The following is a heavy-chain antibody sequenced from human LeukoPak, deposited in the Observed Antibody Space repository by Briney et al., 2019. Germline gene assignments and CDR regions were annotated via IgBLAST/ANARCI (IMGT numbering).Heavy chain of an antibody. Sequence: KASETLSLTCTVSGGSISSGDYYWSWIRQPPGKGLEWIGYIYYSGSTYYNPSLKSRVTISVDTSKNQFSLKLSSVTAADTAVYYCARDGMGRNFDYRGQGTLVTVSS. CDR3: ARDGMGRNFDY. D-gene: IGHD1-14*01. CDR1: GGSISSGDYY. CDR2: IYYSGST. V-gene: IGHV4-30-4*01. J-gene: IGHJ4*02.